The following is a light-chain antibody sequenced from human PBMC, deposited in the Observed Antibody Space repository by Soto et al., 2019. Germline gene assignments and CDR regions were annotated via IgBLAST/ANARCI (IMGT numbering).Light chain of an antibody. CDR2: AAS. Sequence: IQLTQSPSSLSASVGDRVTITCRASQGISSYLAWYQQKPGNAPKLLIYAASTLQSGVPSRFIGSGSGTDFTLTISSRQPEDFATYYCQQLNSYLPITFGQGTRLEIK. CDR1: QGISSY. V-gene: IGKV1-9*01. CDR3: QQLNSYLPIT. J-gene: IGKJ5*01.